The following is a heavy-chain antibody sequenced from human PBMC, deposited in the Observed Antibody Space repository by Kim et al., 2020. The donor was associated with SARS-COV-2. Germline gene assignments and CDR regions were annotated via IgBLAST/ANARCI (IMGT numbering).Heavy chain of an antibody. CDR1: GDSVFSNSST. CDR3: AREEYGRRLGFDY. Sequence: SQTLSLTCDISGDSVFSNSSTWNWIRQSPSRGLEWLGKTWYRSKWYDDYAVSVKSRITINSDTSQNQFSLQLNSVTPDDTAVYYCAREEYGRRLGFDYWGHGTLVTVSS. V-gene: IGHV6-1*01. CDR2: TWYRSKWYD. D-gene: IGHD2-21*01. J-gene: IGHJ4*01.